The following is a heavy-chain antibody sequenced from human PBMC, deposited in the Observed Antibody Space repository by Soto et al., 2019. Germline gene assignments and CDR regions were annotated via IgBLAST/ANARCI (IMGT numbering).Heavy chain of an antibody. CDR3: MRRNTGYGNFDY. J-gene: IGHJ4*02. V-gene: IGHV3-74*01. CDR1: GFSLNNYW. CDR2: IYRDGTT. Sequence: EVQLEESGGGLFQPGGSLRLTCAVSGFSLNNYWMHWVRQRPGKGLVWVARIYRDGTTSYADSVKGRFTISRDNAKNTVSLQMNSLKDEDTAVYNCMRRNTGYGNFDYWGQGTLVTVSS. D-gene: IGHD5-12*01.